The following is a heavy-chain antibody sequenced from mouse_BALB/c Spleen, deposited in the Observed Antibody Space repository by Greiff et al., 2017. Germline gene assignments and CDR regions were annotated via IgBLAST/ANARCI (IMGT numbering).Heavy chain of an antibody. D-gene: IGHD2-3*01. CDR2: ISCYNGAT. CDR3: AREGDGYYGGFAY. V-gene: IGHV1S135*01. Sequence: VQLQQSGPELVKPGASVKVSCKASGYAFTSYNMYWVKQSHGKSLEWIGYISCYNGATSYNQKFKGKATFTVDTSSSTAYMQFNSLTSEDSAVYYCAREGDGYYGGFAYWGQGTLVTVSA. J-gene: IGHJ3*01. CDR1: GYAFTSYN.